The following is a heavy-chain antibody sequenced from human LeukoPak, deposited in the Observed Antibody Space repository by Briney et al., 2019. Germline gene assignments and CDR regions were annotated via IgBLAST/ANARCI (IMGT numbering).Heavy chain of an antibody. CDR1: GGSISSYY. V-gene: IGHV4-59*01. Sequence: SETLPLTCTVSGGSISSYYWSWIRQPPGKGLEWIGYIYYSGSTNYNPSLKSRVTISVDTSKNQFSLKLSSVTAADTAVYYCARHSSSWYHYYYYMDVWGKGTTVTISS. CDR2: IYYSGST. CDR3: ARHSSSWYHYYYYMDV. D-gene: IGHD6-13*01. J-gene: IGHJ6*03.